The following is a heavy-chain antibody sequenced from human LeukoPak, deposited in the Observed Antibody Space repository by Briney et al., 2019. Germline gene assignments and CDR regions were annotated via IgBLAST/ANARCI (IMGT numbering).Heavy chain of an antibody. D-gene: IGHD3-3*01. J-gene: IGHJ6*03. V-gene: IGHV4-61*02. CDR2: IYTSGST. CDR3: ARRSDFLRDPGYYYYYMDV. CDR1: GGSISSGSYY. Sequence: SETLSLTCTVSGGSISSGSYYWSWIRQPAGKGLEWIGRIYTSGSTNYNPSLKSRVTISVDTSKNQFSLKLSSVTATDTAVYYCARRSDFLRDPGYYYYYMDVWGKGTTVTVSS.